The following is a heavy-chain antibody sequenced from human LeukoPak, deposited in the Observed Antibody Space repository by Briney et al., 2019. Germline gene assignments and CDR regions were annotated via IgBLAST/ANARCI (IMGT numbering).Heavy chain of an antibody. D-gene: IGHD6-19*01. J-gene: IGHJ4*02. Sequence: GGSLRLSCAASGFTFSTYAMHWVRQAPGKGLEWVAAISYDGSNKNYADSVKGRLTISRDNSKNTLYLQMNSLRAEDTAVYYCARGVRIAVAGYIDYWGQGTLVTVSS. CDR1: GFTFSTYA. CDR2: ISYDGSNK. CDR3: ARGVRIAVAGYIDY. V-gene: IGHV3-30*04.